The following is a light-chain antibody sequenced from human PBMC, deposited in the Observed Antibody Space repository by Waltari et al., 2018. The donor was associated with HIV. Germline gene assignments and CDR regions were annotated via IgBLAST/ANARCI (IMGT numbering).Light chain of an antibody. V-gene: IGKV4-1*01. Sequence: DFVMTQSPDSLAVSLGERATINCKYSRSVLYRATKKNSLAWYQQKPGQPPKLLMSWASTRESGVPPRFSGSGSLTDFTLTINNLQAEDVAVYYCQQYYTTPLSFGGGTKVEIK. CDR3: QQYYTTPLS. CDR2: WAS. J-gene: IGKJ4*01. CDR1: RSVLYRATKKNS.